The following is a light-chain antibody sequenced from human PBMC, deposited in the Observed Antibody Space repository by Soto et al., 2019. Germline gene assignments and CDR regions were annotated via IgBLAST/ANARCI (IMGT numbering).Light chain of an antibody. CDR3: CSSASSYSHVL. Sequence: QSALTQPASVSGSPGQSITISCTGTSSDVENYNLVSWFQQHPGKAPKLMIYEVNKRPSGVSNRFSGSKSGDTASLTISGLQAEDEADYYCSSASSYSHVLFGGGTKLTVL. CDR2: EVN. J-gene: IGLJ2*01. V-gene: IGLV2-23*02. CDR1: SSDVENYNL.